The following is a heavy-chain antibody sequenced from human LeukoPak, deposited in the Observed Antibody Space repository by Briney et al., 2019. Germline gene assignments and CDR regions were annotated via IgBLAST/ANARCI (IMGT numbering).Heavy chain of an antibody. CDR2: ISCDGSDK. D-gene: IGHD4-11*01. CDR1: GFTCSSYG. J-gene: IGHJ3*01. V-gene: IGHV3-30*03. CDR3: ARDWYNNSDAFDL. Sequence: GGSLRLSCAASGFTCSSYGMHWVRQAPGKGLEWVAVISCDGSDKCYADSVKGRFTISRDNSKNTLCLQMNSLRAEDTAVYYCARDWYNNSDAFDLWGQGTMVTVSS.